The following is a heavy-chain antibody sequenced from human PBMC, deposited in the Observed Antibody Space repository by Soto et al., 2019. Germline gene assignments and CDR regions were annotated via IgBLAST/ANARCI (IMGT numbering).Heavy chain of an antibody. V-gene: IGHV1-69*08. Sequence: QVQLVQSGAEVKEPGSSVKVSCKASGGTFSTSTFTWVRQAPGQGLEWRGRIIPILDTADYAQKFQGSVTITADKSTSTVFMELSSLRSEDTGIYCARDSPIGSDFSGYDAIDLWGQGTLVTVSP. J-gene: IGHJ4*02. CDR1: GGTFSTST. CDR3: ARDSPIGSDFSGYDAIDL. D-gene: IGHD5-12*01. CDR2: IIPILDTA.